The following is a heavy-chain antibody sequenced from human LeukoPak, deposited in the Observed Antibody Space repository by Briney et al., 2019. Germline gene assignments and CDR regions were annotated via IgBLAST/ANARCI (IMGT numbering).Heavy chain of an antibody. J-gene: IGHJ5*02. CDR2: INGGGGST. V-gene: IGHV3-74*01. CDR1: GFTFSNYW. CDR3: ARENAGDRWFDP. D-gene: IGHD2-21*02. Sequence: XGSLRLSCAASGFTFSNYWMHWVRQAPGKGLVWVSRINGGGGSTDYADSVKGRFTISRDNAKNTLYLQMNSLRAEDTAIYYCARENAGDRWFDPWGQGTLVTVSS.